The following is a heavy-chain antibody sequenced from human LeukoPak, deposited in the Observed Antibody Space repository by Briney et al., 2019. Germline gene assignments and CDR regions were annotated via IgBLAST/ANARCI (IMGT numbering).Heavy chain of an antibody. J-gene: IGHJ6*03. CDR2: ISGSGGGT. CDR3: AKDGGYCSTTSCHDLADYYYYYMDV. Sequence: PGGSLRLSCAASGFTFSSYGMSWVRQAPGKGLEWVSAISGSGGGTYYADSVKGRFTISRDNYKNTLYLQMNSLRAEDTAVYYCAKDGGYCSTTSCHDLADYYYYYMDVWGKGTTVTISS. CDR1: GFTFSSYG. V-gene: IGHV3-23*01. D-gene: IGHD2-2*01.